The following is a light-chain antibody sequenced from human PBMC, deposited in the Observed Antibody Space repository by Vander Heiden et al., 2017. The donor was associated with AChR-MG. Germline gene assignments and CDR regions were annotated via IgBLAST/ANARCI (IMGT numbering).Light chain of an antibody. CDR3: QQSYSTVLYT. V-gene: IGKV1-39*01. Sequence: ISTYLNWYQQKPGKAPKLLIYAASILQSGVPSRFCGSGSGTDFTLTISSLQPEDFATYSCQQSYSTVLYTFGQGTKLEIK. CDR2: AAS. CDR1: ISTY. J-gene: IGKJ2*01.